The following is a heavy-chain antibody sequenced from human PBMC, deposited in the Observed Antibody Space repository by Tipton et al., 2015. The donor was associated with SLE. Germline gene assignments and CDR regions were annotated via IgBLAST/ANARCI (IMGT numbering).Heavy chain of an antibody. D-gene: IGHD3-16*01. Sequence: QSGAEVKKPGASVKVSCKASGYTFSSLGFRWMRQAPGQGLEWMGWISGYNGKTNYPQKIQGRVTMTIDTSTTTAYMELRSLRSDDTAVYYCAREGVGGFDIWGQGTMVTVSS. V-gene: IGHV1-18*01. CDR2: ISGYNGKT. J-gene: IGHJ3*02. CDR1: GYTFSSLG. CDR3: AREGVGGFDI.